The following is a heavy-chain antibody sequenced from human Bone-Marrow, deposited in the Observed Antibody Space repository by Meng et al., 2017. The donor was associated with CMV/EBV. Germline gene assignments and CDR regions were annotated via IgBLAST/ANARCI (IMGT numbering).Heavy chain of an antibody. CDR2: IYYSGST. D-gene: IGHD3-3*01. J-gene: IGHJ2*01. V-gene: IGHV4-31*03. Sequence: LRLSRTVSGGSISSGGYYWSWIRQHPGKGLEWIGYIYYSGSTYYNPSLKSRVTISVDTSKNQFSLKLSSVTTADTAVYYWGIWRNSYFDVWGQGTVVTVSS. CDR3: GIWRNSYFDV. CDR1: GGSISSGGYY.